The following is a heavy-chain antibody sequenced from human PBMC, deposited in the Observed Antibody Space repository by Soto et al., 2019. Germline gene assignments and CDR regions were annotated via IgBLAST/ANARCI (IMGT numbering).Heavy chain of an antibody. Sequence: SETLSLTCTVSGGSISSSSYYWGWIRQPPGKGLEWIGSIYYSGSTYYNPSLKSRVTISVDTSKNQFSLKLSSVTAADTAVYYCARRTSAGGSGSYPYWYFDLWGSGTLVTVSS. J-gene: IGHJ2*01. CDR2: IYYSGST. CDR1: GGSISSSSYY. D-gene: IGHD3-10*01. V-gene: IGHV4-39*01. CDR3: ARRTSAGGSGSYPYWYFDL.